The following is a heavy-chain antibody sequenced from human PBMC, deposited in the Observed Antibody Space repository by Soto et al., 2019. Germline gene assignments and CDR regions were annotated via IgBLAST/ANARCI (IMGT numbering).Heavy chain of an antibody. Sequence: QVQLQESGPGLVKPSGTLSLTCAVSGGSISSSNWWSWVRQPPGKGLEWIGEIYHSGSTNYNPSLKRRVTISVDKSKNQFSLKLSSVTAADTAVYYCARVGGSYPRPDAFDIWGQGTMVTVSS. CDR3: ARVGGSYPRPDAFDI. D-gene: IGHD1-26*01. V-gene: IGHV4-4*02. CDR2: IYHSGST. CDR1: GGSISSSNW. J-gene: IGHJ3*02.